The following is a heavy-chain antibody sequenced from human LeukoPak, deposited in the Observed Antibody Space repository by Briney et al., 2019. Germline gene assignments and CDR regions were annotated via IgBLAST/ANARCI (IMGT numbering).Heavy chain of an antibody. CDR2: IYPGDSDT. J-gene: IGHJ4*02. Sequence: GESLKISCRGSGYSFTSYWIGWVRQMPGKGLEWMGIIYPGDSDTRYSPSFQGQVTISADKSISTAYLQWSSLKASDTAMYYCARRYYYGSGSYYKAPGTPLYYFDYWGQGTLVTVSS. CDR3: ARRYYYGSGSYYKAPGTPLYYFDY. V-gene: IGHV5-51*01. D-gene: IGHD3-10*01. CDR1: GYSFTSYW.